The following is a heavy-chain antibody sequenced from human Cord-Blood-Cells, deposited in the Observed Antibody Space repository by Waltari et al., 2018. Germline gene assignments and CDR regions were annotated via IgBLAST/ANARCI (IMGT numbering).Heavy chain of an antibody. Sequence: EVQLVESGGGLVQPGGSLRLSCAASGFTFSSYEMNWVRQAPGKGLEWVSYISSSGSTIYYADTVKGRLTISRDNAKNALYLQMNRLRAEDTAVYYCAREARNFDWLYGAFDIWGQGTMVTVSS. CDR3: AREARNFDWLYGAFDI. D-gene: IGHD3-9*01. CDR1: GFTFSSYE. J-gene: IGHJ3*02. CDR2: ISSSGSTI. V-gene: IGHV3-48*03.